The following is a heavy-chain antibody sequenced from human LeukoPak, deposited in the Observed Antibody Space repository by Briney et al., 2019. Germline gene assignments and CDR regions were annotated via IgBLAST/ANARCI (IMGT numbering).Heavy chain of an antibody. D-gene: IGHD3-10*01. CDR3: ARSDGYGLVGI. V-gene: IGHV4-4*07. CDR2: IYGSGTI. J-gene: IGHJ3*02. CDR1: GGSISRSY. Sequence: SETLSLTCTVSGGSISRSYWSWMRQPAGKGPEWIGRIYGSGTITYNPSLESRVTMSVDTSKNQFSLKLRSVTAADTAVYYCARSDGYGLVGIWGQGTMVTVSS.